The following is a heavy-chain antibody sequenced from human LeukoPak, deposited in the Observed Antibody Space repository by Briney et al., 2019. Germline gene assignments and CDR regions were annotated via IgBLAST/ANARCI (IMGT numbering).Heavy chain of an antibody. CDR3: ARGMDIVVVPDAPRGFGY. V-gene: IGHV4-4*02. D-gene: IGHD2-2*03. CDR2: INNTGTT. J-gene: IGHJ4*02. CDR1: RGSIMTTHW. Sequence: SETLSLTCTLSRGSIMTTHWWSWVRQPPGRGLEWFGKINNTGTTNYSPSLKSRVTISVDTSKNQFSLKMSSVTAADTAVYYCARGMDIVVVPDAPRGFGYWGQGTLVTVSS.